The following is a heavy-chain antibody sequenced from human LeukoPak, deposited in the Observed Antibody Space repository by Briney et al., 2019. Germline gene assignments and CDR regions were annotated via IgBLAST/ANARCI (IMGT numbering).Heavy chain of an antibody. CDR1: GFTFSSYA. Sequence: PGGSLRLSCAASGFTFSSYAMHWVRQAPGKGLEWVAVISYDGSNKYYADSVKGRLTISRDNSKNTLYLQMNSLRAEDTAVYYCARDQGYYYDSSGYYLYWGQGTLVTVSS. D-gene: IGHD3-22*01. CDR3: ARDQGYYYDSSGYYLY. J-gene: IGHJ4*02. V-gene: IGHV3-30*04. CDR2: ISYDGSNK.